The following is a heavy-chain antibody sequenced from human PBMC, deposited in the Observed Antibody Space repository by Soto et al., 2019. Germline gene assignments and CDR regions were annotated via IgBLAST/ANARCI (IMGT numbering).Heavy chain of an antibody. CDR3: ARDWGYCSSTSCLFVNWFDP. J-gene: IGHJ5*02. V-gene: IGHV1-3*01. D-gene: IGHD2-2*01. CDR2: INAGNGNT. CDR1: GYTFTSYA. Sequence: QVQLVQSGAEVKKPGASVKVSCKASGYTFTSYAMHWVRQAPGQRLEWMGWINAGNGNTKYSQKFQCRVTITRDTSASKAYMELSSMRSEDTAVYYCARDWGYCSSTSCLFVNWFDPWGQGTLVTVSS.